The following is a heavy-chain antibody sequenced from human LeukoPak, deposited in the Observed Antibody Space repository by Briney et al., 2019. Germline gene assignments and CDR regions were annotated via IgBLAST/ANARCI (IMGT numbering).Heavy chain of an antibody. Sequence: SETLSLTCAVYGGSFSGYYWSWIRQHPGKGLEWIGYIYYSGSTYYNPSPKSRVTISVDTSKDQFSLKLSSVTAADTAVYYCARDTLMTTVAIDAFDIWGQGTMVTVSS. V-gene: IGHV4-31*11. J-gene: IGHJ3*02. D-gene: IGHD4-23*01. CDR3: ARDTLMTTVAIDAFDI. CDR1: GGSFSGYY. CDR2: IYYSGST.